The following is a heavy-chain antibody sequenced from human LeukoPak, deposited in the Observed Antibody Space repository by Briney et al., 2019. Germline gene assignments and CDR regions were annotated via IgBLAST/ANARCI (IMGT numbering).Heavy chain of an antibody. CDR3: ARGQNYGNDAFDI. Sequence: SVKVSCKASGGTFSSYAISWVRQAPGQGLEWMGGIIPIFGTANYAQKFQGRVTITTDESTSTAYMELSSLRSEDTAVYYCARGQNYGNDAFDIWGQGTTGTVSS. V-gene: IGHV1-69*05. J-gene: IGHJ3*02. CDR2: IIPIFGTA. CDR1: GGTFSSYA. D-gene: IGHD3-10*01.